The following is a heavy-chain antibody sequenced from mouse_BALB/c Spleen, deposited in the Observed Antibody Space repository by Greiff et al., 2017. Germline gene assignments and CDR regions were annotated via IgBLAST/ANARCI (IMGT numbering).Heavy chain of an antibody. D-gene: IGHD4-1*01. CDR3: AWEWDDYFDY. J-gene: IGHJ2*01. V-gene: IGHV3-2*02. CDR2: ISYSGST. Sequence: EVKLQESGPGLVKPSQSLSLTCTVTGYSITSDYAWNWIRQFPGNKLEWMGYISYSGSTSYNPSLKSRISITRDTSKNQFFLQLNSVTTEETATYYCAWEWDDYFDYWGQGTTLTVSS. CDR1: GYSITSDYA.